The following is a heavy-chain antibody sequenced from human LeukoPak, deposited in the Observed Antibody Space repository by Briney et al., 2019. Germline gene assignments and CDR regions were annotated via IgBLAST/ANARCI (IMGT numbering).Heavy chain of an antibody. CDR3: ARANITMVRGVITYYGMDV. V-gene: IGHV3-20*04. J-gene: IGHJ6*02. CDR1: GFTFDDYG. CDR2: INWNGGST. D-gene: IGHD3-10*01. Sequence: RSGGSLRLSCAASGFTFDDYGMSWVRQAPGKGLEWDSGINWNGGSTGYADSVKGRLTISRDNAKNSLYLQMNSLRAEDTALYYCARANITMVRGVITYYGMDVWGQGTTVTVSS.